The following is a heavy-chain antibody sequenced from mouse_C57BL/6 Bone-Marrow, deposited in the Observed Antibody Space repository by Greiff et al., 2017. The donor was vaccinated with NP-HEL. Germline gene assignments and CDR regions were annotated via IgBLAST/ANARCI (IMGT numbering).Heavy chain of an antibody. J-gene: IGHJ3*01. CDR2: IYPRSGNT. CDR1: GYTFTSYG. Sequence: QVQLQQSGAELARPGASVKLSCKASGYTFTSYGISWVKQRTGQGLEWIGEIYPRSGNTYYNEKFKGKATLTADKSSSTAYMELRSLTSEDSAVYFCAREGAIYYGYDWGQGTLVTVSA. D-gene: IGHD2-2*01. V-gene: IGHV1-81*01. CDR3: AREGAIYYGYD.